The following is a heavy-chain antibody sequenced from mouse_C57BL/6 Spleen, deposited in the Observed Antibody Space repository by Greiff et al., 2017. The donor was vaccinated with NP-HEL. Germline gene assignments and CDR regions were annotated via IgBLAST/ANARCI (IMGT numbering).Heavy chain of an antibody. CDR1: GFSLTSYG. J-gene: IGHJ3*01. CDR3: ARNYYGTWFAY. CDR2: IWSGGST. D-gene: IGHD1-1*01. V-gene: IGHV2-2*01. Sequence: VQLQQSGPGLVQPSQSLSITCTVSGFSLTSYGVHWVRQSPGKGLEWLGVIWSGGSTDSNAAFISRLSISKDNSKSHVFFKMNSLQADDTAIYYCARNYYGTWFAYWGQGTLVTVSA.